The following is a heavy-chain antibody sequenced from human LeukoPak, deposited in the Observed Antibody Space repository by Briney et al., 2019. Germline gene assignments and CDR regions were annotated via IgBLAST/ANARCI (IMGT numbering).Heavy chain of an antibody. D-gene: IGHD6-19*01. Sequence: SETLSLTCAVSGYSISSGYYRGWIRQPPGKGLEWIGSIYHSGSTYYNPSLKSRVTISVDTSKNQFSLKLSSVTAADTAVYYCARHIAVAALGFDPWGQGTLVTVSS. V-gene: IGHV4-38-2*01. J-gene: IGHJ5*02. CDR3: ARHIAVAALGFDP. CDR1: GYSISSGYY. CDR2: IYHSGST.